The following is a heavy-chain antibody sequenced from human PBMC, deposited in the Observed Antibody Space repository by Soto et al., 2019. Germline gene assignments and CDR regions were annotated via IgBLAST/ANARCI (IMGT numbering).Heavy chain of an antibody. CDR3: ARAKDYSNYVPFDY. Sequence: SVKVSCKASGGTFSSYAISWVRQAPGQGLEWVGGIIPIFGTANYAQKFQGRVTITADESTSTAYVELSSLRSEDTAVYYCARAKDYSNYVPFDYWGQGTLVTVSS. J-gene: IGHJ4*02. CDR1: GGTFSSYA. V-gene: IGHV1-69*13. CDR2: IIPIFGTA. D-gene: IGHD4-4*01.